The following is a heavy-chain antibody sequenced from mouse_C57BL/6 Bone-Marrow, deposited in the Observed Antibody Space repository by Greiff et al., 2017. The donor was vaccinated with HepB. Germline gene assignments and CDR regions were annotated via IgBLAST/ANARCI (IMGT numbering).Heavy chain of an antibody. D-gene: IGHD2-4*01. CDR3: ARRGGIYYDYDLSY. V-gene: IGHV1-9*01. CDR2: IFPGSGST. Sequence: QVQLQQSGAELMKPGASVKLSCKATGYTFTGYWIEWVKQRPGHGLEWIGEIFPGSGSTNYNEKFKGNATFTADTSSNTAYMQLSSLTTEDSACYYCARRGGIYYDYDLSYWGQGTTLTVSS. CDR1: GYTFTGYW. J-gene: IGHJ2*01.